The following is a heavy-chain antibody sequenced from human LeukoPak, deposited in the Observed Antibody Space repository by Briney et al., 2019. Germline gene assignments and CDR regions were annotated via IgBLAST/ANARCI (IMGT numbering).Heavy chain of an antibody. D-gene: IGHD7-27*01. Sequence: ASVKVSCKASGYTFTGYYMHWVRQAPGQGLEWMGWINPNSGGTNYAQKFQGRVTMTRDTSISTVYMEISRLRADDTAVYYCARESYAAWGGYYSYMDVWGKGTTVTVSS. J-gene: IGHJ6*03. V-gene: IGHV1-2*02. CDR1: GYTFTGYY. CDR2: INPNSGGT. CDR3: ARESYAAWGGYYSYMDV.